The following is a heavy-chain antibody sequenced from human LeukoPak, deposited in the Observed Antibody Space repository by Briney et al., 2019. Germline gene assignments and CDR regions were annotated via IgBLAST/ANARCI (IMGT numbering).Heavy chain of an antibody. V-gene: IGHV4-30-2*02. Sequence: SETLSLTCAVSGGSISSGGYSWSWIRQPPGKGLEWIGYIYHSGSTYCNPSLKSRVTISVDTSKNQFSLKLSSVTAADTAVYYCASHSQGITIFGVVPGWFDPWGQGTLVTASS. CDR1: GGSISSGGYS. CDR2: IYHSGST. CDR3: ASHSQGITIFGVVPGWFDP. J-gene: IGHJ5*02. D-gene: IGHD3-3*01.